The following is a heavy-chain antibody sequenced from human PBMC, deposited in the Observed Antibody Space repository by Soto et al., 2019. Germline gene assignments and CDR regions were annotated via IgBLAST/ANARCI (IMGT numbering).Heavy chain of an antibody. CDR3: ATGLAYCGGDCYSIGMDV. CDR2: IIPIFGTA. V-gene: IGHV1-69*12. CDR1: GGTFSSYA. Sequence: QVQLVQSGAAVKKPGSSVKVSCKASGGTFSSYAISWVRQAPGQGLEWMGGIIPIFGTANYAQKFQGRVTITADESTSTAYMELSSLRSEDTAVYYCATGLAYCGGDCYSIGMDVWGQGTTVTVSS. J-gene: IGHJ6*02. D-gene: IGHD2-21*02.